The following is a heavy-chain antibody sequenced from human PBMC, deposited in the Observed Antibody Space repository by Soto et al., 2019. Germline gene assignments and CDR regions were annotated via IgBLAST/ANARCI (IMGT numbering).Heavy chain of an antibody. CDR2: INHSGST. CDR3: ATLWFGAAAGTLRSPDY. CDR1: GGSFSGYY. J-gene: IGHJ4*02. Sequence: SETLSLTCAVYGGSFSGYYWSWIRQPPGKGLEWIGEINHSGSTNYNPSLKSRVTISVDTSKNQFSLKLSSVTAADTAVYYCATLWFGAAAGTLRSPDYWGQGTLVLVSS. V-gene: IGHV4-34*01. D-gene: IGHD6-13*01.